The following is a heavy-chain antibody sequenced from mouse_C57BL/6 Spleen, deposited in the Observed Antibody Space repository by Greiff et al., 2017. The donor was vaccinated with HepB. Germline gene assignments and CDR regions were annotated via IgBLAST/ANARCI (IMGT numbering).Heavy chain of an antibody. CDR2: IYPGSGST. V-gene: IGHV1-55*01. CDR1: GYTFTSYW. J-gene: IGHJ4*01. D-gene: IGHD1-1*01. Sequence: QVQLQQPGAELVKPGASVKMSCKASGYTFTSYWITWVKQRPGQGLEWIGDIYPGSGSTNYNEKFKSKATLTVDTSSSTAYMQLSSLTSEDSAVYYCAIITTVVATGDYDAMDYWGQGTSVTVSS. CDR3: AIITTVVATGDYDAMDY.